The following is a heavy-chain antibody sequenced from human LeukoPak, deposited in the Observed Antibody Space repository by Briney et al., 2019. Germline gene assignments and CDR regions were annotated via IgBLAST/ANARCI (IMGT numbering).Heavy chain of an antibody. CDR1: GYTFTNYG. Sequence: ASVTVSFKASGYTFTNYGITWVRQAPGQGLAWMGWISTYSGNTDGNTKYAQKLQGRVTMTTDTSTSTAYMELRSLRSDDTAVYYCARGYYYDSSGYRHWGQGTLVTVSS. V-gene: IGHV1-18*01. D-gene: IGHD3-22*01. J-gene: IGHJ4*02. CDR2: ISTYSGNTDGNT. CDR3: ARGYYYDSSGYRH.